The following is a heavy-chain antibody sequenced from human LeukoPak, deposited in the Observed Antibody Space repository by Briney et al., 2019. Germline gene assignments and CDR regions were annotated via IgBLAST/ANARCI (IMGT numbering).Heavy chain of an antibody. Sequence: PGGSLRLSCAASGFTFSSYSMNWVRQAPGKGLGWVSYISSSNSTIYYADSVKGRFTISRDNAKNSLYLQMNSLRAEDTAVYYCAREDGFIDYWGQGTLVTVSS. CDR2: ISSSNSTI. D-gene: IGHD4-17*01. J-gene: IGHJ4*02. CDR3: AREDGFIDY. CDR1: GFTFSSYS. V-gene: IGHV3-48*01.